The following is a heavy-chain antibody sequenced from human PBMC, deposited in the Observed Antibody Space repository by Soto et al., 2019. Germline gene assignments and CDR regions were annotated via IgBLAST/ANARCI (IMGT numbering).Heavy chain of an antibody. CDR3: AKDMGYSYGNPFDY. D-gene: IGHD5-18*01. J-gene: IGHJ4*02. CDR2: ISWNSGSI. V-gene: IGHV3-9*01. Sequence: EVQLVESGGGLVQPGRSLRLSCAASGFTFDDYAMHWVRQAPGKGLEWVSGISWNSGSIGYADSVKGRFTISRDNAKNSLYLHMNSLRAEDTALYYCAKDMGYSYGNPFDYWGQGTLVTVSS. CDR1: GFTFDDYA.